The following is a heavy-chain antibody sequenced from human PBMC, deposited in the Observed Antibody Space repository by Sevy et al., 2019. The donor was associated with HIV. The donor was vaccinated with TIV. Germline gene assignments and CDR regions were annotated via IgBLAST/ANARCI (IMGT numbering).Heavy chain of an antibody. CDR2: MSNSGNS. Sequence: SETLSLTCAVSGGSISVYYWSWIWQPPGKGLEWIGYMSNSGNSYYNPSLKSRVTIAVDTSNNQFSLRLTSVTPADTALYFCARAWGRGELLSGLNYWGQGTLVTVSS. CDR1: GGSISVYY. V-gene: IGHV4-59*01. J-gene: IGHJ4*02. D-gene: IGHD1-26*01. CDR3: ARAWGRGELLSGLNY.